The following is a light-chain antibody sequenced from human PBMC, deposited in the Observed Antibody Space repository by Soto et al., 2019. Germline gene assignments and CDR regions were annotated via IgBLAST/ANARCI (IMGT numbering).Light chain of an antibody. V-gene: IGLV4-69*01. CDR2: LNSDGSH. J-gene: IGLJ2*01. Sequence: QSVLTQSPSASASLGASVKLTCTLSSGYSSFAIAWHQQQPQKGPRYLMKLNSDGSHNRGDGIPDRFSGSSSGAERYLTISSLQSDDEADYYRQTWGTDIRVFGGGTKLPVL. CDR3: QTWGTDIRV. CDR1: SGYSSFA.